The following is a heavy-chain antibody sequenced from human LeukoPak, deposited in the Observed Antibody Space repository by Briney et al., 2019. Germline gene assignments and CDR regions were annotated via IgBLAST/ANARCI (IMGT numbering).Heavy chain of an antibody. Sequence: GGFLRLSCAASGFTFSDHYMAWVRQAPGKGLEWVSVIYTGGSTHYADSVKDRFTISRDNSKSTLYLQMDSLTVEDTAVYYCARYHADSVAGFDPWGQGTQVTVSS. CDR1: GFTFSDHY. V-gene: IGHV3-66*01. J-gene: IGHJ5*02. CDR2: IYTGGST. CDR3: ARYHADSVAGFDP. D-gene: IGHD4-17*01.